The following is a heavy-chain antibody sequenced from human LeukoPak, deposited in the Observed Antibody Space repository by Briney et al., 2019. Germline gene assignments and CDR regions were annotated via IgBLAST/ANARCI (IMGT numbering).Heavy chain of an antibody. J-gene: IGHJ6*03. V-gene: IGHV4-61*02. CDR1: GGSISSGSYY. CDR2: IYTSGST. Sequence: SQTLSLTCTVSGGSISSGSYYWSWIRQPAGKGLEWIGRIYTSGSTNYNPSLKSRVTISVDTSKNQFSLKLSSVTAADTAVYYCARAIGAYDFWSGYKPSQGYYYYMDVWGKGTTVTVSS. CDR3: ARAIGAYDFWSGYKPSQGYYYYMDV. D-gene: IGHD3-3*01.